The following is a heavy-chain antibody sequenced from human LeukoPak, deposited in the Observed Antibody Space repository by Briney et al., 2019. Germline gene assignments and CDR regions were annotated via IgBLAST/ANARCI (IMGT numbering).Heavy chain of an antibody. D-gene: IGHD3-22*01. J-gene: IGHJ3*02. CDR2: INPNSGGT. CDR1: GYTFTSYY. CDR3: ARAVSSYDSSGYYAEPDAFDI. Sequence: ASVKVSCKASGYTFTSYYMHWVRQAPGQGLEWMGWINPNSGGTNYAQKFQGWVTMTRDTSISTAYMELSRLRSDDTAVYYCARAVSSYDSSGYYAEPDAFDIWGQGTMVTVSS. V-gene: IGHV1-2*04.